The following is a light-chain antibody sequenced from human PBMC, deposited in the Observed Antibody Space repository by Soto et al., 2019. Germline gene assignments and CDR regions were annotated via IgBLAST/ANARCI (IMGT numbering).Light chain of an antibody. V-gene: IGKV3-11*01. CDR3: QQRSNWLSIT. J-gene: IGKJ5*01. CDR2: DAS. Sequence: EIVLTQSPATLSLSPGERATLSCRASQSINRHLAWYRQKPGQAPRLLIYDASNRATGIPARFSGSGSGADFTLTLSSLEPEDFAVYYCQQRSNWLSITFGQGTRLEIK. CDR1: QSINRH.